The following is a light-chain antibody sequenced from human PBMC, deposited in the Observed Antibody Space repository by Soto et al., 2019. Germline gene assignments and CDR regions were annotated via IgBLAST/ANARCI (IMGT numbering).Light chain of an antibody. CDR3: QQYYSIPWT. J-gene: IGKJ1*01. Sequence: DIVMTQSPDSLAVSLGERATINCKSSQSVFYSSNNKNYLNWYQQKPGQSPKVLIYWASTRESGVPDRFSGSGSGTDFTLTISSLQAEDVAVYYCQQYYSIPWTFGQGTKVDIK. CDR2: WAS. V-gene: IGKV4-1*01. CDR1: QSVFYSSNNKNY.